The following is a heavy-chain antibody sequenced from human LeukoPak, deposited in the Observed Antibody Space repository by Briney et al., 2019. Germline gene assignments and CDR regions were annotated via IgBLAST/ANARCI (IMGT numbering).Heavy chain of an antibody. CDR1: GFTFSSYS. CDR3: AKTHPNRYCSSTSCHDYDY. Sequence: GGSLRLSCAASGFTFSSYSMNWVRQAPGKGLEWVSAISGSGGSTYYADSVKGRFTISRDNSKNTLYLQMNSLRAEDTAVYYCAKTHPNRYCSSTSCHDYDYWGQGTLVTVSS. J-gene: IGHJ4*02. V-gene: IGHV3-23*01. D-gene: IGHD2-2*01. CDR2: ISGSGGST.